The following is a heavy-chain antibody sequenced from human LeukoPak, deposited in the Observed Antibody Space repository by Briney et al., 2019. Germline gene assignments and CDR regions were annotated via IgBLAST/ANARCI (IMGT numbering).Heavy chain of an antibody. CDR2: INSDGSAT. V-gene: IGHV3-74*01. Sequence: PGGSLRLSCAASGFTFSSYSMNWVRQTPGKGLVWVSHINSDGSATNYADSVKGRFSISRDNAKNTLYLQMNSLRAEDTAVYYCASGFSDISGSTWGQGTLVTVSS. J-gene: IGHJ5*02. CDR1: GFTFSSYS. D-gene: IGHD6-19*01. CDR3: ASGFSDISGST.